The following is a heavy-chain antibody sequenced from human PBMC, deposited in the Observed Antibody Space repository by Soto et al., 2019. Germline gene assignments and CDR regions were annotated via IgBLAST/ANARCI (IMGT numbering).Heavy chain of an antibody. CDR2: IIPIVGTA. J-gene: IGHJ4*02. CDR1: GGTFSGYP. D-gene: IGHD3-10*01. V-gene: IGHV1-69*01. Sequence: QVQLVQSGAEVKKPGSSVKVSCEASGGTFSGYPVSWVRQAPGQGLEWMGGIIPIVGTANYAQKFQGRITITADDSTRTVYLGLSSLRSEDEAVYYCARLGAYHGSASSGGSYFDSWGQGTLVTVSS. CDR3: ARLGAYHGSASSGGSYFDS.